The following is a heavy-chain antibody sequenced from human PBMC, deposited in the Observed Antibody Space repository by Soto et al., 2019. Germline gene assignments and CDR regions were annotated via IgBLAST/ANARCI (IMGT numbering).Heavy chain of an antibody. CDR2: ISAYNGNT. CDR3: ARDYNPHYYYDSSGYKRVAWFDP. D-gene: IGHD3-22*01. J-gene: IGHJ5*02. Sequence: ASVKVSCKASGYTFTSYGISWVRQAPGQGLEWMGWISAYNGNTNYAQKLQGRVTMTTDTSTSTAYMELRSLRSDDTAVYYCARDYNPHYYYDSSGYKRVAWFDPWGQGTLVTVSS. V-gene: IGHV1-18*01. CDR1: GYTFTSYG.